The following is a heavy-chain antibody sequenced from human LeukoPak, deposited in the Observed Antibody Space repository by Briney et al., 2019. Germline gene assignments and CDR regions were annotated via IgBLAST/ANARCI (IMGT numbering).Heavy chain of an antibody. CDR1: GFTFSSFS. J-gene: IGHJ4*02. D-gene: IGHD3-16*02. CDR2: ISSSSSTI. CDR3: ATGIEIPRYDY. V-gene: IGHV3-48*04. Sequence: GGSLRLSCAASGFTFSSFSINWVRQAPGKGLEWVSYISSSSSTIYYADSVKGRFTISRDNAKNSLYLQMNSLKAEDTAVYYCATGIEIPRYDYWGQGTLVTVSS.